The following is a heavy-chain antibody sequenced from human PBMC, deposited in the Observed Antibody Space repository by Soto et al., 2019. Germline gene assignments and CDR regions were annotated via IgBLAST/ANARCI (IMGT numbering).Heavy chain of an antibody. V-gene: IGHV3-48*01. CDR2: IGISSNTI. Sequence: EVQLVESGGGLVQPGGSLRLSCAASGFTFSNYSMNWVRQAPGKGLEWLSYIGISSNTIYYADSVRGRFTISRDNAKNSLYLQMDSLRAEDTAVYYCARDNGYNFWSGYFLFNFWGQGTLVTVSS. CDR1: GFTFSNYS. CDR3: ARDNGYNFWSGYFLFNF. J-gene: IGHJ4*02. D-gene: IGHD3-3*01.